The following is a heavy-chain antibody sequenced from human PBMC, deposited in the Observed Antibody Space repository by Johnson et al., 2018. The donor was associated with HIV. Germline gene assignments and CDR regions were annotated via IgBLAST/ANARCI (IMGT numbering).Heavy chain of an antibody. CDR2: ISTSDGTI. V-gene: IGHV3-11*04. D-gene: IGHD2-15*01. J-gene: IGHJ3*02. CDR1: GFTFSDYY. Sequence: QVQLVESGVGLVKPGGSLRLSCVASGFTFSDYYMTWIRQAPGKGLEWVSYISTSDGTIYSADTVKGRFSISRDNAKNSLYLQMNSLRAEDTAVYYCARSRDCSGGSCPDAFDIWGQGTMVTVSS. CDR3: ARSRDCSGGSCPDAFDI.